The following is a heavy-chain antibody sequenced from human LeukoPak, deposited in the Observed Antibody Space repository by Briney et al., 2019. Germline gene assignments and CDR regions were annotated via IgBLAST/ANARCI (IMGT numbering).Heavy chain of an antibody. D-gene: IGHD3-3*01. CDR2: IYYSGST. CDR1: GGSISSYY. Sequence: PSEALSLTCTVSGGSISSYYWSWIRQPPGKGLEWIGYIYYSGSTNYNPSLKSRVTISVDTSKNQLSLKLSSVTAADTAVYYCARVRATLFGVAMGYMDVWGKGTTVTVSS. V-gene: IGHV4-59*08. J-gene: IGHJ6*03. CDR3: ARVRATLFGVAMGYMDV.